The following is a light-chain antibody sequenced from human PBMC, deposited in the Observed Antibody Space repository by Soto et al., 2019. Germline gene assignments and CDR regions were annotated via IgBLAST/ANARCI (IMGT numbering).Light chain of an antibody. CDR2: EVS. CDR1: SSDVGGYNY. Sequence: QSALTQPAFVSGSPGQSNTISYTGTSSDVGGYNYVSWYQQHPGKAPKLMIYEVSNRPSGVSNRFSGSKSGNTASLTISGLQAEDEADYYCSSYTSSSTRVFGGGTQLTV. J-gene: IGLJ3*02. V-gene: IGLV2-14*01. CDR3: SSYTSSSTRV.